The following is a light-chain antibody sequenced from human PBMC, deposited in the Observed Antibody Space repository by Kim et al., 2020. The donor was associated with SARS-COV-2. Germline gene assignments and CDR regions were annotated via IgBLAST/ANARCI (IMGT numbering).Light chain of an antibody. V-gene: IGLV2-14*03. CDR1: SNAVGDYNS. CDR3: SSHTTSSTYV. Sequence: GHLITISCTGTSNAVGDYNSVSWYQQHPGKAPKLVIYDVTERASGVSNHFSGSQSGNTASLTISGLRAEDEADYYCSSHTTSSTYVFGSGTKVTVL. J-gene: IGLJ1*01. CDR2: DVT.